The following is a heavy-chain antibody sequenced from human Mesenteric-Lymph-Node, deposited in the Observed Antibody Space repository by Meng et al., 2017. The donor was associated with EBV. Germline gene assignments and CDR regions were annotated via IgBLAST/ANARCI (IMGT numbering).Heavy chain of an antibody. CDR1: GYTFTTYG. CDR2: ISGYNGNA. Sequence: VQLVQSGVEVKKPGASMKVSCKASGYTFTTYGITWGRQAPGQGLEWMGWISGYNGNANYAQKLQGRVTMTTDTSTSTVHMELRSLRSDDTAVYYCARGYTGYAFLDYWGQGILVTVSS. CDR3: ARGYTGYAFLDY. J-gene: IGHJ4*02. V-gene: IGHV1-18*01. D-gene: IGHD5-12*01.